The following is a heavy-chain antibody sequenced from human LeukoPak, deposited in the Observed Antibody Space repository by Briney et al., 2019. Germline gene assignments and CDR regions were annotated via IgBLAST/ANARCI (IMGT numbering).Heavy chain of an antibody. CDR3: AKDGYDSSGYYTTPFDY. CDR2: ISGSGGST. J-gene: IGHJ4*02. V-gene: IGHV3-23*01. D-gene: IGHD3-22*01. Sequence: GGSLRLSCAASEFTFSSYAMSWDRQAPGKGLEWVSAISGSGGSTYYADSVKGRFTISRDNSKNTMYLQMNSLGAEDTAVYYCAKDGYDSSGYYTTPFDYWGQGTLVTVSS. CDR1: EFTFSSYA.